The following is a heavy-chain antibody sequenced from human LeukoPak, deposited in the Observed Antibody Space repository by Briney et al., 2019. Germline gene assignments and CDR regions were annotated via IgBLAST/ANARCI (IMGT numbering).Heavy chain of an antibody. Sequence: GGSLRLSCAASGFTFSSYVMHWVRQAPGKGLEWVAIISYDGSNEYYADSVKGRFTISRDNSKNTLYLQMNSLRAEDTAVYYCARAGSGWPYYYYYYYMDVWGKGTTVTISS. J-gene: IGHJ6*03. D-gene: IGHD6-19*01. CDR1: GFTFSSYV. V-gene: IGHV3-30*04. CDR3: ARAGSGWPYYYYYYYMDV. CDR2: ISYDGSNE.